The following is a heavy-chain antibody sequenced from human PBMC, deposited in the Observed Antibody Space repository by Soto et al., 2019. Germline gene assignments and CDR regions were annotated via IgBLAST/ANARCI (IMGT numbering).Heavy chain of an antibody. CDR3: AKGGGYSGYDALFDY. J-gene: IGHJ4*02. CDR1: GFTFSSYG. Sequence: QVQLVESGGGVVQPGRSLRLSCAASGFTFSSYGMHWVRHAPGKGLEWVALISYDGSNKYYADSVKGRFTNSRDNSKNTRYLQMKSLRAEDTDVYYCAKGGGYSGYDALFDYWGQGTLVTVSS. D-gene: IGHD5-12*01. V-gene: IGHV3-30*18. CDR2: ISYDGSNK.